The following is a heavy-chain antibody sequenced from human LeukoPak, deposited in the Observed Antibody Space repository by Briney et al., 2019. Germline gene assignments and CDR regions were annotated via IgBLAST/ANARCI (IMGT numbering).Heavy chain of an antibody. Sequence: SETLSLTCTVSGGSFSSYYWSWIRQPPGKGLDWIGYIYYSGSTNYNPSLTNRVTISVDTSKNQFSLKLSSVTAADTAVYYCVRQVYSPAGYSSSWYDYYYMDVWGKGTTVTVSS. D-gene: IGHD6-13*01. CDR2: IYYSGST. V-gene: IGHV4-59*08. CDR1: GGSFSSYY. J-gene: IGHJ6*03. CDR3: VRQVYSPAGYSSSWYDYYYMDV.